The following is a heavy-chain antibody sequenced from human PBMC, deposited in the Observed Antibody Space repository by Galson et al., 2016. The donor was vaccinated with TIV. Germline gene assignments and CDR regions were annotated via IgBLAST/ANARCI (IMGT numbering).Heavy chain of an antibody. J-gene: IGHJ3*01. D-gene: IGHD2-21*01. V-gene: IGHV3-66*03. Sequence: LRLSCAASGFSVTTNYMTWVRQAPGKGLEWISVVYRNGNAYYTDSVKGRFTMSRDDFKNTVDLQMDNLRPGDTALHYCARDIPEYTMGGLDLWGQGTMVTVSS. CDR2: VYRNGNA. CDR3: ARDIPEYTMGGLDL. CDR1: GFSVTTNY.